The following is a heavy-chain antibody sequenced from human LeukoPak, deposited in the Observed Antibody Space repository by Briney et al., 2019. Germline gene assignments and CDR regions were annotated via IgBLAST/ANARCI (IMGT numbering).Heavy chain of an antibody. CDR3: ATDITALDY. CDR2: INPKNGGT. J-gene: IGHJ4*02. Sequence: ASVKVSCKASGYTFTGYYMHWVRQAPGQGLEWMGWINPKNGGTYYAEKFQGRVTMTRDTSLATVYMELSRLRSDDTAIYYRATDITALDYWGQGTLVTVSS. V-gene: IGHV1-2*02. D-gene: IGHD3-10*01. CDR1: GYTFTGYY.